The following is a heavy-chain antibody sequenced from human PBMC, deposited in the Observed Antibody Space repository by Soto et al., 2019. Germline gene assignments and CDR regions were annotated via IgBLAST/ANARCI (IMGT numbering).Heavy chain of an antibody. Sequence: EVQLVESGGGLVQPGGSLRLSCAASGFTFSSYWMSWVRQAPGKGLEWVANIKQDGSEKYYVDSVKGRFTTSRDNAKNSXYXXMNSLRAEDTAVYYCARDGNTMVRGVILYYYGMAVWGQGTTVTVSS. V-gene: IGHV3-7*01. J-gene: IGHJ6*02. CDR1: GFTFSSYW. CDR2: IKQDGSEK. D-gene: IGHD3-10*01. CDR3: ARDGNTMVRGVILYYYGMAV.